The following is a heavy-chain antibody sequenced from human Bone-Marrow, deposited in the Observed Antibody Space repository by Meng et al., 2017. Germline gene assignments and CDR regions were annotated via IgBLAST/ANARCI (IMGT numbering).Heavy chain of an antibody. CDR1: GYTFTGYY. V-gene: IGHV1-2*02. Sequence: ASVKVSCKASGYTFTGYYMHWVRQAPGQGLEWMGWINPNSGGTNYAQKFQGRVTMTRDTSISTAYMELSRLRSGDTAVYYCARGADYYDSSGYYYSYYYGMDVWGQGTTVTVSS. J-gene: IGHJ6*02. CDR3: ARGADYYDSSGYYYSYYYGMDV. D-gene: IGHD3-22*01. CDR2: INPNSGGT.